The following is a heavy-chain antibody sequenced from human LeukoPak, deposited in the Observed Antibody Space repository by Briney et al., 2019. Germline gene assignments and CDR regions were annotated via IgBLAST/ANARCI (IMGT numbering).Heavy chain of an antibody. CDR1: GYTFTGYY. CDR3: ARGGTVTTYYYYYMDV. J-gene: IGHJ6*03. D-gene: IGHD4-17*01. V-gene: IGHV1-2*02. Sequence: GASVKVSCKASGYTFTGYYMHWVRQAPGQGLEWMGWINPNSGGTNYAQKFQGRVTMTRDTSISTAYMELSRLRSDDTAVYYCARGGTVTTYYYYYMDVWGKGTTVTVSS. CDR2: INPNSGGT.